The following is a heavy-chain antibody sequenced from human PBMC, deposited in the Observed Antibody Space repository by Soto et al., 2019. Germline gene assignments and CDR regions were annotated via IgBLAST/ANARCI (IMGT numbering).Heavy chain of an antibody. Sequence: SETLSLTCAVYGRSFSGYYWSWIRQPPGKGREWIGEINHSGSTNYNPSLKTRVTISVDTSKNQFSLKLSSVTAADTAVYYCARGRNGKQRSITIFGVVEYNWFDPWGQGTLVTVS. V-gene: IGHV4-34*01. CDR3: ARGRNGKQRSITIFGVVEYNWFDP. CDR1: GRSFSGYY. D-gene: IGHD3-3*01. CDR2: INHSGST. J-gene: IGHJ5*02.